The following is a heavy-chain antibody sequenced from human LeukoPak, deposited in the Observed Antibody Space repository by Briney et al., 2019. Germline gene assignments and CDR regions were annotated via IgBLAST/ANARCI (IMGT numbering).Heavy chain of an antibody. Sequence: SETLSLTCTVSGGSISSGSYYWSWIRQPAGKGLEWFGRIYTSGSTNYNPSLKSRVTISVDTSKNQFSLKLSSVTAADTAVYYCARVRYYYDSSGYGAAFDIWGQGTMVTVSS. CDR3: ARVRYYYDSSGYGAAFDI. D-gene: IGHD3-22*01. J-gene: IGHJ3*02. V-gene: IGHV4-61*02. CDR2: IYTSGST. CDR1: GGSISSGSYY.